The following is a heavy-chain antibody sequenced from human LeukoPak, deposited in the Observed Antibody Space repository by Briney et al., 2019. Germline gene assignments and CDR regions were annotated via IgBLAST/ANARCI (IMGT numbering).Heavy chain of an antibody. Sequence: PSETLSLTCAVYGGSFSAYYWSWIRQPPGEGLEWIGEINHSGSTNYNPSLKSRVTLSVDTSKNHISLKVSSVTAADTAVYYCARVGPDTSSWHYWGQGTQVTVSS. V-gene: IGHV4-34*01. J-gene: IGHJ4*02. CDR1: GGSFSAYY. D-gene: IGHD6-13*01. CDR3: ARVGPDTSSWHY. CDR2: INHSGST.